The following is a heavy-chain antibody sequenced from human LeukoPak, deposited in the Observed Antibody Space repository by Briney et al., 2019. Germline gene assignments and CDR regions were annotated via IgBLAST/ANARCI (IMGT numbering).Heavy chain of an antibody. V-gene: IGHV3-7*03. J-gene: IGHJ5*02. CDR2: INPDGSKE. Sequence: PGGSLGLSCVASGFTFSSYWMNWVRQAPGKGLEWVANINPDGSKERSVASVKGRITISRDNADNSLYLQMSSLRAEDTAVYYCAAWSDGGWYGGNHWGQGTLVTVSS. D-gene: IGHD6-19*01. CDR3: AAWSDGGWYGGNH. CDR1: GFTFSSYW.